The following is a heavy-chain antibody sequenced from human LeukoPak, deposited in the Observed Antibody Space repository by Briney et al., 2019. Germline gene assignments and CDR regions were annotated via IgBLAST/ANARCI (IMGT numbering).Heavy chain of an antibody. CDR1: GYTFTGFY. CDR2: INPNSGGT. D-gene: IGHD1-1*01. J-gene: IGHJ4*02. Sequence: ASVKVSCKASGYTFTGFYMHWVRQAPGQGLEWMGWINPNSGGTNYAQKFQGRVTMTRDTSISTAYMELRSLRSDDTAVYYCARTPTGTYDYWGQGTLVTVSS. CDR3: ARTPTGTYDY. V-gene: IGHV1-2*02.